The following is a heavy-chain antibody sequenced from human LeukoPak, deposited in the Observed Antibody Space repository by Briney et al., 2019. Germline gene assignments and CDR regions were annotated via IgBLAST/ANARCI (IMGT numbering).Heavy chain of an antibody. V-gene: IGHV4-59*08. CDR3: ARHMSVTYDAFDL. Sequence: KTSETLSLTCTVSGGSISSYYWSWIRQPPGKGLEWIGYISDSGGTLYNPSLESRVTISVDTSKTHFSLELTSVTAADTAVYYCARHMSVTYDAFDLWGRGTMVTVSS. CDR1: GGSISSYY. D-gene: IGHD2-21*02. J-gene: IGHJ3*01. CDR2: ISDSGGT.